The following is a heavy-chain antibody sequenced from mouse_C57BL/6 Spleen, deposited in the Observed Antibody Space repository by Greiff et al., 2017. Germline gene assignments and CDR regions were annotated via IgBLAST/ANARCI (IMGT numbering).Heavy chain of an antibody. CDR1: GYTFTDYY. Sequence: VQLKQSGPELVKPGASVKISCKASGYTFTDYYMNWVKQSHGKSLEWIGDINPNNGGTIYNQKFKGKATLTVDKSSSTAYMELRSLTSEDSAVYYCARGSSSSFDYWGQGTTLTVSS. D-gene: IGHD1-1*01. CDR2: INPNNGGT. CDR3: ARGSSSSFDY. J-gene: IGHJ2*01. V-gene: IGHV1-26*01.